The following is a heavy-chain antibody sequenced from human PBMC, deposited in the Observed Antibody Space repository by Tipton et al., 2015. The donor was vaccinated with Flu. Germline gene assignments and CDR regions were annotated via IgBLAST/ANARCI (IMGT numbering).Heavy chain of an antibody. J-gene: IGHJ3*02. CDR3: AREWVTTGAFDI. CDR1: GGSISSSSYY. V-gene: IGHV4-39*07. CDR2: IYYSGST. Sequence: TLSLTCTVSGGSISSSSYYWGWIRQPPGKGLEWIGSIYYSGSTNYNPSLKSRVTISVDTSKNQFSLKLSSVTAADTAVYYCAREWVTTGAFDIWGQGTMVTVSS. D-gene: IGHD2-21*02.